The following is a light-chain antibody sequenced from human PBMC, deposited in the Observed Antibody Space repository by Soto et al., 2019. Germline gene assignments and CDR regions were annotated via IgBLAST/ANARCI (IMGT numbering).Light chain of an antibody. CDR1: QSLLNNFGYSH. Sequence: EIVMTQSPLSLPVTPGEPASISCRSSQSLLNNFGYSHLDWYLQKPGQSAQLLIYLGSNRASGVPDRFSGSGSGTDFTLKISRVEAADVGVYCCMGALTFGGGTKVEIK. J-gene: IGKJ4*01. CDR3: MGALT. V-gene: IGKV2-28*01. CDR2: LGS.